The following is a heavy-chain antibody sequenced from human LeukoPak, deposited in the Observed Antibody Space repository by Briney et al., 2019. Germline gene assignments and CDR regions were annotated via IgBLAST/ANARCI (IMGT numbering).Heavy chain of an antibody. CDR3: ARETDSTLFDY. CDR2: ISSSGSTI. D-gene: IGHD2-2*01. CDR1: GFTLSSYS. V-gene: IGHV3-48*03. Sequence: GGSLRLSCAASGFTLSSYSMHWVRQAAGKGLEWLSYISSSGSTIFYADSVKGRFTISRDNAKNSLSLQMNSLRPEDTAVYYCARETDSTLFDYWGQGTLVTVSS. J-gene: IGHJ4*02.